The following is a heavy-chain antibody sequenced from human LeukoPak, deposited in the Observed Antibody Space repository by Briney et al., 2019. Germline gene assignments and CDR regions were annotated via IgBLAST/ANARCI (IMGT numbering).Heavy chain of an antibody. CDR3: VRDNRWASDY. Sequence: GGSLRLSCAASGFTSRSYWMNWDRQAPGKGLEWVANIKGDGGEKYADSVEGRFTISRDNARNSVYLQMNSLRAEDTAVYYCVRDNRWASDYWGQGTLVTVSS. J-gene: IGHJ4*02. D-gene: IGHD4-23*01. V-gene: IGHV3-7*01. CDR2: IKGDGGEK. CDR1: GFTSRSYW.